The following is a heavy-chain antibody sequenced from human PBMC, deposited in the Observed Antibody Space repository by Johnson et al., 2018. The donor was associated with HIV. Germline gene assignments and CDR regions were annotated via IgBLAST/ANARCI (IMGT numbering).Heavy chain of an antibody. CDR2: ISGSGGST. V-gene: IGHV3-23*04. D-gene: IGHD6-6*01. CDR3: ARGGIAARIDAFDI. Sequence: VQLVESGGGLVQPGGSLRLSCAASGFTFSSYAMSWVRQAPGKGLEWVSAISGSGGSTYYADSVQGRFTISRENAKNSLYLQMNSLRAGDTAVYYCARGGIAARIDAFDIWGQGTMVTVSS. CDR1: GFTFSSYA. J-gene: IGHJ3*02.